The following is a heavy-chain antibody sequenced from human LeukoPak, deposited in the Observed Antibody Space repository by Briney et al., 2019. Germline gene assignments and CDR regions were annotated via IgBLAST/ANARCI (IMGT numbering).Heavy chain of an antibody. D-gene: IGHD7-27*01. CDR3: ARRPTGDPKFDY. CDR1: GGSISNYF. V-gene: IGHV4-59*08. Sequence: SESLSLTCSVSGGSISNYFWTWIRQPPGKGLEWIGYIYSSGSTYYNPSLKSRVTISVDTSKNRFSLKLSTVTAADTAVYYCARRPTGDPKFDYWGQGTLVTVSS. CDR2: IYSSGST. J-gene: IGHJ4*02.